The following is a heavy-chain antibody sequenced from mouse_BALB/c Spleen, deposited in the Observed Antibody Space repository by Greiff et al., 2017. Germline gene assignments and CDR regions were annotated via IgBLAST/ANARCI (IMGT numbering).Heavy chain of an antibody. CDR2: ISSGSSTI. Sequence: EVQRVESGGGLVQPGGSRKLSCAASGFTFSSFGMHWVRQAPEKGLEWVAYISSGSSTIYYADTVKGRFTISRDNPKNTLFLQMTSLRSEDTAMYYCARDDYDGYFDYWGQGTTLTVSS. J-gene: IGHJ2*01. V-gene: IGHV5-17*02. D-gene: IGHD2-4*01. CDR1: GFTFSSFG. CDR3: ARDDYDGYFDY.